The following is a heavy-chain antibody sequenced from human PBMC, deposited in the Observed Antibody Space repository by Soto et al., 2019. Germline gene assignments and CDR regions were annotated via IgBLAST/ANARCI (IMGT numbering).Heavy chain of an antibody. CDR3: ARDMVVVAATASAFDI. J-gene: IGHJ3*02. CDR1: GGTFRSYA. Sequence: QVQLVQSGAEVQKPGSSVKVSCKASGGTFRSYAISWVRQAPGQGLEWMGGILPIFGTANYAQKFQGRVTITADESTSTAYRELSSLRSEDTAVYYCARDMVVVAATASAFDIGGQGTRVTVSA. CDR2: ILPIFGTA. V-gene: IGHV1-69*01. D-gene: IGHD2-15*01.